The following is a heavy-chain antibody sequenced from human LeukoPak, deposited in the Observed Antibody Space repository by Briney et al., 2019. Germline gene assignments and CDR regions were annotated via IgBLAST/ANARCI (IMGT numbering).Heavy chain of an antibody. D-gene: IGHD6-13*01. CDR2: IYSSGST. Sequence: QPGGSLRLSCAASGFTVSNNYMNWVRQAPGKGLEWVSVIYSSGSTYYADSVKGRFTISRHNSNNTLYLQMNTLTDDDTAVYYCAKGMGYRGSWSNWFDPWGQGTLVTVSS. CDR3: AKGMGYRGSWSNWFDP. V-gene: IGHV3-53*04. CDR1: GFTVSNNY. J-gene: IGHJ5*01.